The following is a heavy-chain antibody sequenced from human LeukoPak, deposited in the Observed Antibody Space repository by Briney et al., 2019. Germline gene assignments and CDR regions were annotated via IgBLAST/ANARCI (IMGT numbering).Heavy chain of an antibody. J-gene: IGHJ4*02. Sequence: PGGSLRLSCEGSAFIFSGHWMNWVRQTPGKGLEWVASIKEDGSERQYVDSVKGRFSISRDNAKNSLSLQMNSLRAEDTAVYYCARDQVDRIWYFDYWGQGTLVTVSS. D-gene: IGHD1-14*01. CDR2: IKEDGSER. CDR1: AFIFSGHW. V-gene: IGHV3-7*01. CDR3: ARDQVDRIWYFDY.